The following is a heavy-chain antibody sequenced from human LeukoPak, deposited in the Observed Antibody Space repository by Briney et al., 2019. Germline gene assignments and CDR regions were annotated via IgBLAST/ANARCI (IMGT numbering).Heavy chain of an antibody. J-gene: IGHJ4*02. Sequence: GGSLRLSCAASGFAFSRHGIHWVRQAPGKGLEWVAFIPYDGSNKFYTDSVKGRFTISRDNSKNTVHLQMNSLRAEDTAVYYCARDYGGNSGDFDYWGQGTLVTVSS. V-gene: IGHV3-30*02. CDR1: GFAFSRHG. CDR2: IPYDGSNK. CDR3: ARDYGGNSGDFDY. D-gene: IGHD4-23*01.